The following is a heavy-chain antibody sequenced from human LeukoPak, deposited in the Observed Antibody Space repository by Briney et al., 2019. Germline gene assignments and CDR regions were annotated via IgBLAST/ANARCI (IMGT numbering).Heavy chain of an antibody. D-gene: IGHD6-13*01. CDR2: IKQDGSEK. V-gene: IGHV3-7*01. Sequence: GGSLRLSCAASGFTFSSYWMSWVRQAPGKGLEWVANIKQDGSEKYYVDSVKGRFTIPRDNAKNSLYLQMNSLRAEDTAVYYCTRAVGEGSSWYELGHGMDVWGQGTTVTVSS. CDR1: GFTFSSYW. J-gene: IGHJ6*02. CDR3: TRAVGEGSSWYELGHGMDV.